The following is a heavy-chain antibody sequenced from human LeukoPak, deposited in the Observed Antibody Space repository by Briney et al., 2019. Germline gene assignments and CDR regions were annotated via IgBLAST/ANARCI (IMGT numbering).Heavy chain of an antibody. V-gene: IGHV4-39*01. CDR1: GGSISSSSYY. CDR2: IYYSGST. J-gene: IGHJ3*02. Sequence: NPSETLSLTCTVSGGSISSSSYYWGCIRQPPEKGLEWIGSIYYSGSTYYNPSLKSRVTISVDTSKNQFSLKLSSVTAADTAVYYCARNGGSYGADAFDIWGQGTMVTVSS. D-gene: IGHD1-26*01. CDR3: ARNGGSYGADAFDI.